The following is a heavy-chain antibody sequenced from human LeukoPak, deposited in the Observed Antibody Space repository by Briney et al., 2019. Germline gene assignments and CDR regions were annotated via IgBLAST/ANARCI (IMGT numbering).Heavy chain of an antibody. CDR3: ARARGYSSSWFDS. V-gene: IGHV3-74*01. CDR2: INTDGSST. CDR1: GFTFSSYW. Sequence: GGSLRLSCAASGFTFSSYWMHWVRQAPGKGLVWVSRINTDGSSTNYADSVKGRFTISRDNAKNTLYLQMNSLRAEDTAVYYCARARGYSSSWFDSWGQGTLVTVSS. J-gene: IGHJ5*01. D-gene: IGHD6-13*01.